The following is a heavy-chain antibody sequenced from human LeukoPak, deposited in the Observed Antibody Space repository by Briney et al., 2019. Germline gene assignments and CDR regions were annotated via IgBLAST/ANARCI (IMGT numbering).Heavy chain of an antibody. CDR2: VNVLGNT. CDR1: GGSISSTNW. J-gene: IGHJ4*02. CDR3: AREGGPFRPLDY. Sequence: SETLSLTCGVSGGSISSTNWWAWVRQPPGKGLEWIGEVNVLGNTNYNPSLESRVTISIDKSENHVSLKLTSVTAADTAVYYCAREGGPFRPLDYSGQGTLVTVSS. D-gene: IGHD2/OR15-2a*01. V-gene: IGHV4/OR15-8*02.